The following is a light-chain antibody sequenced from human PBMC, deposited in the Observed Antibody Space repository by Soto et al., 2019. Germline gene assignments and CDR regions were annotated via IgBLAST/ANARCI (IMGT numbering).Light chain of an antibody. CDR2: DAS. CDR3: QKYDNWPFT. V-gene: IGKV3-15*01. Sequence: EIGMTQSPATLSVPPGERATLSCRASQSIRSHLAWYQQKPGQAPRLLIYDASTRATGILARFSGSGSGTEFTLTISSLQSEDFAVYYCQKYDNWPFTFGQGTRLEIK. J-gene: IGKJ5*01. CDR1: QSIRSH.